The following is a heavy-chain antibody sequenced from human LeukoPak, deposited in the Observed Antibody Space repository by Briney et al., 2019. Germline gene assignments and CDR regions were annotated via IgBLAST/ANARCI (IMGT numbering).Heavy chain of an antibody. V-gene: IGHV4-59*06. CDR2: IYYSGSS. CDR1: GGSISSYY. CDR3: ARTPYGANSCADY. D-gene: IGHD4-23*01. Sequence: SETPSLTCTVSGGSISSYYWSWIRQHPGKGLEWIGYIYYSGSSYYNPSLRSRVTISVDTSKNHFSLKLSSVTAADTAVYFCARTPYGANSCADYWGQGSLVTVSS. J-gene: IGHJ4*02.